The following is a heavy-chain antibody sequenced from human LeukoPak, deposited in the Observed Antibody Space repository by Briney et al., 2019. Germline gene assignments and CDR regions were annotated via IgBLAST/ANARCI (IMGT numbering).Heavy chain of an antibody. V-gene: IGHV5-51*01. CDR1: GYSVTSYW. CDR3: ARLSDFWSAYQY. Sequence: GESLKISCKGSGYSVTSYWVGWVRQMPGKRLEWMGIIYPGDSDTRYSPSFQGQVTISADKSNSTAYLQWSSLKASDTAMYYCARLSDFWSAYQYWGQGTLVTVSS. D-gene: IGHD3-3*01. J-gene: IGHJ4*02. CDR2: IYPGDSDT.